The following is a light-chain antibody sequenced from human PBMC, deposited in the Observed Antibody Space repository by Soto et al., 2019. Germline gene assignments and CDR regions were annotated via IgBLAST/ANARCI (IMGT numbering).Light chain of an antibody. CDR1: QSVSTN. Sequence: EIVMTQSPAALSVSPGERATLSCRASQSVSTNLAWYQQKPGQAPRLLIYGASTRATGIPARFSGSGSGTEFTLTISSLQSEDFAVYYWQQYNNWPPRATFGPGTKVDI. CDR3: QQYNNWPPRAT. CDR2: GAS. V-gene: IGKV3-15*01. J-gene: IGKJ3*01.